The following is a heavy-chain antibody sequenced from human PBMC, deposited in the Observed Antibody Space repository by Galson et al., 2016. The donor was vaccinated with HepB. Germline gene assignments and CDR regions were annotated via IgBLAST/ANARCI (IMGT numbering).Heavy chain of an antibody. V-gene: IGHV4-39*01. J-gene: IGHJ4*02. CDR1: GDSITSTNYY. Sequence: SETLSLTCTVSGDSITSTNYYWGWIRQPPGKTLEWIGSMHYSGSTYYNPSLKSRVTISVDTSKNQFSLKLSSVTAADTAFYYCARRYGIVAASDYWGQGILVTVSS. CDR2: MHYSGST. CDR3: ARRYGIVAASDY. D-gene: IGHD1-26*01.